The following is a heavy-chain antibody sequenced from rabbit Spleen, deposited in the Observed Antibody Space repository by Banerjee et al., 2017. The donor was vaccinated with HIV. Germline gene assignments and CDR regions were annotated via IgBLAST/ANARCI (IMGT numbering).Heavy chain of an antibody. V-gene: IGHV1S45*01. CDR1: GFPFSEKAV. CDR3: ARDLASVVGWNFSL. D-gene: IGHD3-1*01. J-gene: IGHJ4*01. Sequence: QEQLVESGGGLVKPGASLTLTCKASGFPFSEKAVMCWVRQAPGKGLTWIACINVVTGKAVYASWAKGRFTFSRTSSTTVTLQMTSLTAADTATYFCARDLASVVGWNFSLWGPGTLVTVS. CDR2: INVVTGKA.